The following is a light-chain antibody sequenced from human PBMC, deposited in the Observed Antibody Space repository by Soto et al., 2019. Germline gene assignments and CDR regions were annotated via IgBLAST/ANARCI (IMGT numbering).Light chain of an antibody. CDR1: QSVSSY. J-gene: IGKJ1*01. Sequence: EIVLTQSPATLSLSPGERATLSCRASQSVSSYLAWYQQKPGQAPRLLIYDASNKATGIPARFSGSGSGTDFTLTISSLAPEDFAVYYCQRGWTFGQGTKVEIK. CDR2: DAS. CDR3: QRGWT. V-gene: IGKV3-11*01.